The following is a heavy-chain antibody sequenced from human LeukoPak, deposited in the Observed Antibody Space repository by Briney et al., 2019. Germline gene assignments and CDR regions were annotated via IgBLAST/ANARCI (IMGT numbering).Heavy chain of an antibody. J-gene: IGHJ6*03. D-gene: IGHD3-10*01. Sequence: SETLSLTCTVSDGSINNSFWSWIRQPPGKGLEWIGFIYTSGSAKYNPSLKSRVTMSVDTSKNQFSMKLRSVTAADTALYYCARQGGSGSYYNSIYYYYYYMDVWGKGTTVTVSS. V-gene: IGHV4-4*09. CDR3: ARQGGSGSYYNSIYYYYYYMDV. CDR1: DGSINNSF. CDR2: IYTSGSA.